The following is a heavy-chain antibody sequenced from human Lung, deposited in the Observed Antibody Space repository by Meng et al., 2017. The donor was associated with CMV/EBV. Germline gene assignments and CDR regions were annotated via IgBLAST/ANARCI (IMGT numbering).Heavy chain of an antibody. V-gene: IGHV1-2*02. CDR2: IHPHRGDK. J-gene: IGHJ4*02. D-gene: IGHD1-1*01. Sequence: ASXXVSCKASGYTFTAHYFHWVRPAPGQGLEWIGWIHPHRGDKNCAQQFQGRVTLTRDTSINTGYMELTRLTSDDTDVYYCARDNNWGPDYSGQGTLVTVSS. CDR1: GYTFTAHY. CDR3: ARDNNWGPDY.